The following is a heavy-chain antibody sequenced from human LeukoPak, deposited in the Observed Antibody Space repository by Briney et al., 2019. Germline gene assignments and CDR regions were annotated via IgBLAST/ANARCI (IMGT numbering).Heavy chain of an antibody. V-gene: IGHV3-23*01. CDR1: GFTFTSYG. D-gene: IGHD5-18*01. J-gene: IGHJ3*02. CDR3: AKEGSVDTAMVNDAFDI. Sequence: GGTLRLSCAASGFTFTSYGMSWVRQAPGKGLEWVSAISGSGGSTYYADSVKGRFTISRDNSKNTLYLQMNSLRAEDTAVYYCAKEGSVDTAMVNDAFDIWGQGTMVTVSS. CDR2: ISGSGGST.